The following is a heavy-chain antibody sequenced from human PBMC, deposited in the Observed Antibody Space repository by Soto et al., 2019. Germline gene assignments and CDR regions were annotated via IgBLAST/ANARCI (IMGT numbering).Heavy chain of an antibody. V-gene: IGHV3-74*01. J-gene: IGHJ6*02. CDR1: GFTFSSYW. CDR2: IDSDGSST. D-gene: IGHD1-26*01. Sequence: EVLLVESGGGLVQPGGSLRLSCAASGFTFSSYWMHWVRQAPGKGLVWVSRIDSDGSSTSYADSVKGRFTISRDNAKNTMSLQMNSLRAEDTAVYYCARPYSFPMYYYGMDVWGQGTTVTVSS. CDR3: ARPYSFPMYYYGMDV.